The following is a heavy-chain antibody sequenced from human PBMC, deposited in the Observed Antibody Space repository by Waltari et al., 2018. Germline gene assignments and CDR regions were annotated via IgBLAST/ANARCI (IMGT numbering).Heavy chain of an antibody. V-gene: IGHV3-30*01. CDR3: ARDPRMDV. J-gene: IGHJ6*02. Sequence: QGQLVESGGGVAQPGKSLRLSCAASGFTFSSYPFHWVRQAPGKGLEWVAVISYDGSNKFYADSVKGRFTISRDDSKNTLYLQMHSLRPEDTAVYYCARDPRMDVWGQGTTVTVSS. CDR1: GFTFSSYP. CDR2: ISYDGSNK.